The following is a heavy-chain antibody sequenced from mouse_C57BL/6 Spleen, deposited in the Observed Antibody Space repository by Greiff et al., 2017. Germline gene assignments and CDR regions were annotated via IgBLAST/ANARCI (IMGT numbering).Heavy chain of an antibody. D-gene: IGHD1-1*01. CDR2: IHPNSGST. Sequence: VQLQQPGAELVKPGASVKLSCKASGYTFTSYWMHWVKQRPGQGLEWIGMIHPNSGSTNNNEKFKSKATLTVDKSSSTAYMQLSSLTSEDSAVYYGARGHYYGSSWYFDVWGTGTTVTVSS. J-gene: IGHJ1*03. V-gene: IGHV1-64*01. CDR3: ARGHYYGSSWYFDV. CDR1: GYTFTSYW.